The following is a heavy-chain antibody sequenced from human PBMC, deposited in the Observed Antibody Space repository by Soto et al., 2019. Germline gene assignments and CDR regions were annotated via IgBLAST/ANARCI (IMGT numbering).Heavy chain of an antibody. CDR2: ISYDGSDN. D-gene: IGHD3-10*01. Sequence: QVQLVESGGGVVQPGRSLRLSCAASGFTFSSYGMHWVRQAPGKGLEWVALISYDGSDNYYAGSVKGRFTSTRDNSKNTVYLQMNSLRAGDTAVYYCAKVMGVRGVTSGADSLGQGTLVTVSS. CDR1: GFTFSSYG. J-gene: IGHJ4*02. V-gene: IGHV3-30*18. CDR3: AKVMGVRGVTSGADS.